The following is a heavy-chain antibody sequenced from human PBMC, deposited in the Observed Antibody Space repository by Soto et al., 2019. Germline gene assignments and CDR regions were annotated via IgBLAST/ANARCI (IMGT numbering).Heavy chain of an antibody. CDR1: GFRFSGTG. V-gene: IGHV3-30*03. D-gene: IGHD2-15*01. J-gene: IGHJ4*02. Sequence: QVQLVESGGGVVQPGKSLRLSCAASGFRFSGTGMHWVRQAPGKGLKLLAVISYDGRNKFHADSVKGRFTISRDNSLNTMFIQLNSLRPEDTAVYYGARGAVAGIAYHLDYWGQGTLVTVSS. CDR2: ISYDGRNK. CDR3: ARGAVAGIAYHLDY.